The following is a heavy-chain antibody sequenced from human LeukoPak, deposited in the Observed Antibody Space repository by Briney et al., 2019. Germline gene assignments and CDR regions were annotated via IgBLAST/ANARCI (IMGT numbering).Heavy chain of an antibody. Sequence: KTGGSLRLSCAASGFMFSTYWMTWVRQAPGKGLEWVSSITKSSTYVYYADSVKGRFTISRDNANNSLFLQMNNLGVDDTGVYYCARGSGVHVWGQGTLVLVSS. CDR1: GFMFSTYW. V-gene: IGHV3-21*04. J-gene: IGHJ4*02. CDR2: ITKSSTYV. D-gene: IGHD3-10*01. CDR3: ARGSGVHV.